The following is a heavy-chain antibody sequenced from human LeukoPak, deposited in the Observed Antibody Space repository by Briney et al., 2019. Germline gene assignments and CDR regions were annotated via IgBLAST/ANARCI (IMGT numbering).Heavy chain of an antibody. V-gene: IGHV3-30*18. J-gene: IGHJ4*02. Sequence: GRSLRLSCAASGFTFSSYGMHWVRQAPGKGLEWVAVISYDGSTQYYADSVKGRFTISRDNSNNMLSLQMNSLKAEDTAVYYCAKGRMMATIMISFDYWGRGTLVTVSS. CDR3: AKGRMMATIMISFDY. CDR2: ISYDGSTQ. CDR1: GFTFSSYG. D-gene: IGHD5-24*01.